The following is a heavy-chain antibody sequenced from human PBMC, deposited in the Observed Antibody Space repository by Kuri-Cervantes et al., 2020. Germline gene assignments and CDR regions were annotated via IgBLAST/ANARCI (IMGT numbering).Heavy chain of an antibody. Sequence: LSLTCAASGFTFSSYAMSWVRQAPGKGLEWVSAISGSGGSTYYADSVKGRFTISRDNSKNTLYLQMNSLRAEDTAVYYCAKGGYFSDYWGQGTLVTVSS. CDR1: GFTFSSYA. V-gene: IGHV3-23*01. D-gene: IGHD2-21*01. J-gene: IGHJ4*02. CDR2: ISGSGGST. CDR3: AKGGYFSDY.